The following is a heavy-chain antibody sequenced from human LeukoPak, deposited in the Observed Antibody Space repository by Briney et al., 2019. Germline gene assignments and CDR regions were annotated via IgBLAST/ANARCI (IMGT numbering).Heavy chain of an antibody. D-gene: IGHD4-11*01. CDR1: GFTFSDYF. CDR3: AREKGNYDGYYNYYMDV. CDR2: ISSSGNTI. J-gene: IGHJ6*03. Sequence: PGGSLRLSCAASGFTFSDYFMSWIRQAPGKGLEWVSYISSSGNTIYYADSVKGRFTISRDNAKNSLYLQMNSLRAEDTAVYYCAREKGNYDGYYNYYMDVWGKGTTVTVSS. V-gene: IGHV3-11*04.